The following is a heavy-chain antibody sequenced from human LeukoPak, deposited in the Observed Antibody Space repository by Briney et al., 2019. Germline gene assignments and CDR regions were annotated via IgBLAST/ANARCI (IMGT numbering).Heavy chain of an antibody. CDR1: GFTFSSYA. CDR2: ISHSGST. Sequence: PGGSLRLSCAASGFTFSSYAMSWVRQAPGKGLEWIGEISHSGSTNYNPSLKSRVTILVDTSKNQFSLKPRSVTAADTATYYCAGRVLGRPQGHWGQGTLVTVSS. CDR3: AGRVLGRPQGH. J-gene: IGHJ4*02. D-gene: IGHD2-15*01. V-gene: IGHV4-34*08.